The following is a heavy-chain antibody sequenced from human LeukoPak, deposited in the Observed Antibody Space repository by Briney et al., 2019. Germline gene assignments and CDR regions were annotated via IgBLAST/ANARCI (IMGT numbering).Heavy chain of an antibody. D-gene: IGHD6-13*01. CDR2: ISSSGSTI. CDR1: GFTFSDYY. J-gene: IGHJ4*02. Sequence: PGGSLRLSCAASGFTFSDYYMIWIRQAPGKGLEWVSYISSSGSTIYYADSVKGRFTISRDNAKNSLYLQMNSLRAEETAVYYCARDLLGSSWTMGYWGQGTLVTVSS. CDR3: ARDLLGSSWTMGY. V-gene: IGHV3-11*01.